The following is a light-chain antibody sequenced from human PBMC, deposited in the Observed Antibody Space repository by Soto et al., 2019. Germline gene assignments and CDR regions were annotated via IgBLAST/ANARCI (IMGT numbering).Light chain of an antibody. V-gene: IGLV2-8*01. CDR1: SSDVGGYNS. Sequence: QSALTQPPSASGSPGQSVTISCTGTSSDVGGYNSVSWYQHHPGKAPKLMIYEVSKRPSRVPDRFSGSKSANTASLTVSGLQAEDEADYYCSSYAGSSNYVFGTGTKLTVL. CDR3: SSYAGSSNYV. J-gene: IGLJ1*01. CDR2: EVS.